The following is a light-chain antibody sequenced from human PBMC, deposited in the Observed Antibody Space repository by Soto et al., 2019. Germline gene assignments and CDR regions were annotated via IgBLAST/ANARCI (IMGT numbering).Light chain of an antibody. Sequence: EIVLTQSPGTLSLSPGERATLSCRASQSVSSSYLAWYQQKPGQAPRLLIYGASSSATGIPDRFSGSGSGKDFTLTIIRLEPEDFVVYYYQENASSYTLTLLG. CDR3: QENASSYTLTL. V-gene: IGKV3-20*01. CDR1: QSVSSSY. CDR2: GAS. J-gene: IGKJ1*01.